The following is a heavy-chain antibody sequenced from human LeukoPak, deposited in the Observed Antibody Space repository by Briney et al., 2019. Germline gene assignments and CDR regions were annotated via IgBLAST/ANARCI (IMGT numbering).Heavy chain of an antibody. CDR2: IYYSGTA. CDR1: GGSISSSSHY. D-gene: IGHD1-14*01. CDR3: ARRYGFPRGKFFDY. J-gene: IGHJ4*02. Sequence: SETLSLTCTVSGGSISSSSHYRGWIRQPPGKGLEWIGSIYYSGTAFYNPSLKSRVTISIDTSKNQFSLNLSSVAAADTAVYYCARRYGFPRGKFFDYWGQGTLVTVSS. V-gene: IGHV4-39*01.